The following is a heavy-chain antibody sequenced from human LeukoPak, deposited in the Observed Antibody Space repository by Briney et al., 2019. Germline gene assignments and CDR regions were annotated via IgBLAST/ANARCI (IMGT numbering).Heavy chain of an antibody. V-gene: IGHV3-30-3*01. D-gene: IGHD3-16*02. CDR1: GFTFNTYA. Sequence: GGSLRPSCAASGFTFNTYALHWVRQAPGKGLEWVAVISDDGTNKYYADSVKGRFPISRDNSKNTLYLHMNSLRAEDTAVYYCARSSYRRCSNWSQSSCYYGMDVWGQGATVTVSS. CDR2: ISDDGTNK. CDR3: ARSSYRRCSNWSQSSCYYGMDV. J-gene: IGHJ6*02.